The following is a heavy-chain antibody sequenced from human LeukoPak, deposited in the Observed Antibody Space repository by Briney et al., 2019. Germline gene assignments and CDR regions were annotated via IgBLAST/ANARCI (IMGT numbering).Heavy chain of an antibody. CDR2: ISPTGEGT. V-gene: IGHV3-23*01. D-gene: IGHD4-17*01. Sequence: PGGSLRLSCAASGFAFSNTGMTWVRQAPGRGLEWVSTISPTGEGTHYADPVKGRFTISRDNSKNTLSLEMNSLRADDTATYYCARDAGGAWLFDYWGQGTRVIVFS. CDR3: ARDAGGAWLFDY. CDR1: GFAFSNTG. J-gene: IGHJ4*02.